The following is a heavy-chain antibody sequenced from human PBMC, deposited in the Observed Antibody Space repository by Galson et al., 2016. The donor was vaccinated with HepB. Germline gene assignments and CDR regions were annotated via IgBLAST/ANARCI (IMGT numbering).Heavy chain of an antibody. CDR3: ARAYHYTLND. Sequence: SLRLSCAASGLTFSSFWMTWVRQAPGKGLEWVANINQDGKEKHHLDSERGRFTISRDNAQNSLYLQINSLRAEDPAVYYFARAYHYTLNDWGQGTLVTVSA. V-gene: IGHV3-7*04. CDR1: GLTFSSFW. CDR2: INQDGKEK. D-gene: IGHD3-22*01. J-gene: IGHJ4*02.